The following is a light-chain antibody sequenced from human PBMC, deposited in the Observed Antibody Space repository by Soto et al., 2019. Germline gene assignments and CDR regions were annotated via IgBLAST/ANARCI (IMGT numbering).Light chain of an antibody. Sequence: QSALTQPASVSGSPGQSITISCTGTSSDDGSYNLVSWYQQYPGKAPKLMIYEDDARPSGVSNRCSGSKSGNTASLTISGLQAEDEADYCCYSYAGRSTSVFGGGTKLTVL. CDR2: EDD. J-gene: IGLJ2*01. CDR3: YSYAGRSTSV. V-gene: IGLV2-23*01. CDR1: SSDDGSYNL.